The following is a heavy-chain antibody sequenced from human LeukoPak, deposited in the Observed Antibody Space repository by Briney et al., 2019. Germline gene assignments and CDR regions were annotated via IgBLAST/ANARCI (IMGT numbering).Heavy chain of an antibody. J-gene: IGHJ5*02. V-gene: IGHV1-8*01. Sequence: ASVKVSYKASGYTFTSYDINWVGQATGQGLKWMGWMNTNSGNTGYARKFQGRVTMTRNTSINTDYMGLSSLRSEDTAVYYCARAGRRAAYPFNPWGQGTLVTVSS. CDR2: MNTNSGNT. CDR3: ARAGRRAAYPFNP. D-gene: IGHD1-14*01. CDR1: GYTFTSYD.